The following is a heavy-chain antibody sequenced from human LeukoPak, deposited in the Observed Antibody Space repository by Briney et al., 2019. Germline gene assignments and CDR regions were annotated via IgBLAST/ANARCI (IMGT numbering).Heavy chain of an antibody. J-gene: IGHJ4*02. V-gene: IGHV3-13*01. Sequence: GGSLRLSCAASGFTFSSYGMHWVRQATGKGLEWVSAIGTAGDTYYPGSVKGRFTISRENAKNSLYLQMNSLRAEDTAVYYCARAELLGDFDYWGQGTLVTVSS. CDR2: IGTAGDT. CDR3: ARAELLGDFDY. CDR1: GFTFSSYG. D-gene: IGHD1-26*01.